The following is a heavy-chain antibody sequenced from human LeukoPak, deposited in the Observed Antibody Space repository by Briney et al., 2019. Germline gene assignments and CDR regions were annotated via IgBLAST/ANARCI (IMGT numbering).Heavy chain of an antibody. Sequence: PETLSLTCTVSGGSISSYYWSWIRQPPGKGLEWIGYIYYSGSTNYNPSLKSRVTISVDTSKNQFSLKLSSVTAADTAVYYCARGSAGTTEDFDYWGQGTLVTVSS. CDR1: GGSISSYY. D-gene: IGHD1-1*01. CDR3: ARGSAGTTEDFDY. V-gene: IGHV4-59*01. CDR2: IYYSGST. J-gene: IGHJ4*02.